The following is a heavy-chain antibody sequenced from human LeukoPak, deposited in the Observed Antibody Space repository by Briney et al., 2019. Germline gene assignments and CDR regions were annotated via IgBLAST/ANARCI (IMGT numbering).Heavy chain of an antibody. D-gene: IGHD6-13*01. CDR1: GYTFTGYY. CDR3: ARVPQGSSWPYYFDY. Sequence: SVKVSCKASGYTFTGYYMHWVRQAPGQGLEWMGRIIPILGIANYAQNFQGRVTITADRSTTTAYMELSSLRSEDTAVYYCARVPQGSSWPYYFDYWGQGTLVTVSS. V-gene: IGHV1-69*04. CDR2: IIPILGIA. J-gene: IGHJ4*02.